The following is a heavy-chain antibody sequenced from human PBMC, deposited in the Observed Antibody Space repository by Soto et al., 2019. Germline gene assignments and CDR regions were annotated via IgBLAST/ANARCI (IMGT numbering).Heavy chain of an antibody. V-gene: IGHV3-30*18. CDR1: GFTFSSYG. D-gene: IGHD4-17*01. CDR2: ISYDGSNK. J-gene: IGHJ4*02. Sequence: QVQLVESGGGVVQPGRSLRLSCAASGFTFSSYGMHWVRQAPGKGLEWVAVISYDGSNKYYADSVKGRFTISRDNSKNTLYLKMKSLRAEDTAVYYCAKVALLFYGDYGSLDYWGQGTLVTVSS. CDR3: AKVALLFYGDYGSLDY.